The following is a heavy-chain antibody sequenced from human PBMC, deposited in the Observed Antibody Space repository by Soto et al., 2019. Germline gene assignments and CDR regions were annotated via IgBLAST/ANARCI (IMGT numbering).Heavy chain of an antibody. V-gene: IGHV1-69*14. J-gene: IGHJ3*02. CDR1: GGTFSTSS. Sequence: QVQLVQSGAEVKKPGSSVKVSCKASGGTFSTSSINWLRQSPGQRPEWMGNILPIFGTADYAQKFQDRVTNTADNSTATAYMELSRLFSDDTTVYYCARGHQYGGNYDACDMWGKGTVVTVSS. CDR2: ILPIFGTA. D-gene: IGHD4-17*01. CDR3: ARGHQYGGNYDACDM.